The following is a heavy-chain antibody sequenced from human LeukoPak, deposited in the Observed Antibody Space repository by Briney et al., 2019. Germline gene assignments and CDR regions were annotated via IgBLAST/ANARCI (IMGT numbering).Heavy chain of an antibody. Sequence: GGSLRLSCAASGLTVSSNYITWVRQPPGKGLEWVSVLHAAGGTYYADSVKGRFTISRHISKNTVYLQMNSLRAEDTSVYYCAREGYDSSGYPRLLDYWGQGTLVTDSS. CDR3: AREGYDSSGYPRLLDY. V-gene: IGHV3-53*04. CDR2: LHAAGGT. J-gene: IGHJ4*02. D-gene: IGHD3-22*01. CDR1: GLTVSSNY.